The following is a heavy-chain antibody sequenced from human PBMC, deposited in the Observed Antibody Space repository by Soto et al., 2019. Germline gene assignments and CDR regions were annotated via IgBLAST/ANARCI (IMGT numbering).Heavy chain of an antibody. V-gene: IGHV1-69*06. J-gene: IGHJ4*02. CDR1: GGTFSSYA. CDR2: IIPIFGTE. D-gene: IGHD1-1*01. Sequence: VQLVQSGAEVKKPGSSVKVSCKASGGTFSSYAISWVRQAPGQGLEWMGGIIPIFGTENYAQKFKGRGTITADKSTSTAYMELSSLRSEDTAVYYCARDPSFGVGTTVFDYWGQGTLVTVST. CDR3: ARDPSFGVGTTVFDY.